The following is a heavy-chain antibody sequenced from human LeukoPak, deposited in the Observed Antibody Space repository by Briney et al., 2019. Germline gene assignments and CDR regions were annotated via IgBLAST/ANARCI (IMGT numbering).Heavy chain of an antibody. CDR1: GFTFSSYA. V-gene: IGHV3-23*01. Sequence: GGSLGLSCAASGFTFSSYAMSWVRQAPGKGLEWVSGISGSGGSTYYADSVKGRFTISRDNSKNTLFLQMHSLRAEDTAVYYCAKGGYCSSSSCYGVDAFDIWGQGTMVTVSS. J-gene: IGHJ3*02. D-gene: IGHD2-2*01. CDR2: ISGSGGST. CDR3: AKGGYCSSSSCYGVDAFDI.